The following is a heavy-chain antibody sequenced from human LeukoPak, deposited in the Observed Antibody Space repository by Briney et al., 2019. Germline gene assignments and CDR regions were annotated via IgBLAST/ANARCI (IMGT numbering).Heavy chain of an antibody. CDR1: GFTFSSFA. D-gene: IGHD1-26*01. J-gene: IGHJ3*02. Sequence: GGSLRLSCAASGFTFSSFAMGWVRQAPGKGLEWVSVICGSGGSTYYADPVKGRFTISRDNSKNTLYLQMNGLRAEDTDVYYCAKAHSGSCYDAFEIWGQGTMVTVSS. V-gene: IGHV3-23*01. CDR3: AKAHSGSCYDAFEI. CDR2: ICGSGGST.